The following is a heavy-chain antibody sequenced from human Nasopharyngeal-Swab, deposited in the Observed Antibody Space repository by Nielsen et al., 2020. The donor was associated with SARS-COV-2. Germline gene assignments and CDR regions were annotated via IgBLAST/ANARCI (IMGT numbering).Heavy chain of an antibody. J-gene: IGHJ3*01. D-gene: IGHD3-3*01. CDR1: GIFISGDY. V-gene: IGHV3-53*01. Sequence: GEALKISCAASGIFISGDYRKWVRQAPGMGLEWGSVVYSGGSTFYADSVKGRFTISRDNSKNTLYLQMNNLRPEDTAMYYCASPVFGVVSDAFDLWGQGTMVTVSS. CDR3: ASPVFGVVSDAFDL. CDR2: VYSGGST.